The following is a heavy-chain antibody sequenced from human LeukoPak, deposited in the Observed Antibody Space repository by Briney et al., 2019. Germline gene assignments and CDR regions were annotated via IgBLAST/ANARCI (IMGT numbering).Heavy chain of an antibody. CDR2: ISGSGGST. J-gene: IGHJ5*02. V-gene: IGHV3-23*01. Sequence: PGGSLRLSCAASGFTFSSYAMSWVRQAPGKGLEWVSAISGSGGSTYYADSVKGRFTISRDNSKNTLYLQMNSLRAEDTAVYYCAKGPDSSGYYLNWFDPWGQGTLVTVSS. D-gene: IGHD3-22*01. CDR1: GFTFSSYA. CDR3: AKGPDSSGYYLNWFDP.